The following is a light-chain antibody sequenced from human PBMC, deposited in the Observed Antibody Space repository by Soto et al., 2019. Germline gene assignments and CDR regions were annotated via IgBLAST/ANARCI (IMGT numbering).Light chain of an antibody. V-gene: IGLV1-51*01. CDR3: GSWDSSLSDYV. CDR2: DDN. CDR1: SSNIGGNS. Sequence: QSVLTQPPSVSAAPGQNVTISCSGSSSNIGGNSVSWYQQLPGTAPKLLIYDDNKRPSGIPDRFSGSKSGTSATLGITGFQTGDEADYYCGSWDSSLSDYVYGNGTKVTVL. J-gene: IGLJ1*01.